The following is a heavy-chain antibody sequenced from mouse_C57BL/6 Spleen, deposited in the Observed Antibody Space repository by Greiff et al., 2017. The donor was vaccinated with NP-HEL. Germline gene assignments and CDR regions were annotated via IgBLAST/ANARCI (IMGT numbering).Heavy chain of an antibody. J-gene: IGHJ2*01. CDR1: GFTFSSYG. CDR3: ARITTVVAGLDY. Sequence: DVKLVESGGDLVKPGGSLKLSCAASGFTFSSYGMSWVRQTPDTRLEWVATISSGGSYTYYPDSVKGRFTISSDNAKNTLYLQMSSLKSEDTAMDYCARITTVVAGLDYWGQGTTLTVSS. D-gene: IGHD1-1*01. CDR2: ISSGGSYT. V-gene: IGHV5-6*02.